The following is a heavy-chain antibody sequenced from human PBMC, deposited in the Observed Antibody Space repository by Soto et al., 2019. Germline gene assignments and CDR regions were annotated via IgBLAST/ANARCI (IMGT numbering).Heavy chain of an antibody. CDR1: GGTFSSYA. D-gene: IGHD3-22*01. CDR3: ARGNYYDSSGYSPYYYYGMDV. V-gene: IGHV1-69*12. CDR2: IIPNFGTA. Sequence: QVKLVQSGAEVKKPGSSVKVSCKASGGTFSSYAISWVRQAPGQGLEWMGGIIPNFGTANYAQKFQSRVTITADESTSTAYMELSSLRSEDTAVYYCARGNYYDSSGYSPYYYYGMDVWCQGTTVTVSS. J-gene: IGHJ6*02.